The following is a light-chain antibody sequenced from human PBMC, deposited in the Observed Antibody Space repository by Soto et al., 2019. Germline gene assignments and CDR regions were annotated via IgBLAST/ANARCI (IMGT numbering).Light chain of an antibody. J-gene: IGKJ4*01. Sequence: VSTQSPATLSLSLGDRATRSCKASQSIGNSLGWFQQKPGQAPRLLIDDAFNRATGIPARFTGSGSGSDFTLTISSLEPEDSGVYYCRQGYNWPLTFGGGTKV. CDR2: DAF. CDR1: QSIGNS. V-gene: IGKV3-11*01. CDR3: RQGYNWPLT.